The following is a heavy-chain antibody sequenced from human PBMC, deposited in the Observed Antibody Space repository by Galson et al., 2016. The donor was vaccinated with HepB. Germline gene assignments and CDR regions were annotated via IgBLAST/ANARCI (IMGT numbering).Heavy chain of an antibody. J-gene: IGHJ5*02. D-gene: IGHD6-13*01. CDR2: ISPIRGGT. Sequence: SVKVSCKAFGYTFILYSMVWVRQAPGQGLEWMGKISPIRGGTSYAQKFYDRVTMTTDTSTNTVYMELTNLRSEDTAVYYCARDVGNIAAVVGRFDPWGQGTLVTVSS. CDR3: ARDVGNIAAVVGRFDP. V-gene: IGHV1-46*01. CDR1: GYTFILYS.